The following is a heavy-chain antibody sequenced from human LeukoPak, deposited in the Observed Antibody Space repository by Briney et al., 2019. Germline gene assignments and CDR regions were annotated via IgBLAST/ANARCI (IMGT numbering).Heavy chain of an antibody. CDR3: AGCLGEQYSSYDSGMAV. D-gene: IGHD3-16*01. CDR1: GYSFTSYW. CDR2: IDPSDSYT. V-gene: IGHV5-10-1*01. Sequence: GESLRISCKGSGYSFTSYWISWVRQMPGKGLEWMGRIDPSDSYTNYSPSFQGHVTISADKSISTAYLQWSSLKASDTAMYYCAGCLGEQYSSYDSGMAVWGKGTTVTVSS. J-gene: IGHJ6*04.